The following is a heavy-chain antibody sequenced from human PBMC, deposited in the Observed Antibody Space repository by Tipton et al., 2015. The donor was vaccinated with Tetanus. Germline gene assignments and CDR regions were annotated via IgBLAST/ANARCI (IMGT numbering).Heavy chain of an antibody. D-gene: IGHD3-10*01. CDR3: ARSYAGSYPY. CDR2: VFHNGNP. J-gene: IGHJ4*02. CDR1: GGSISTSNYF. V-gene: IGHV4-39*01. Sequence: TLSLTCTVSGGSISTSNYFWGWIRQPPGKGLEWIGSVFHNGNPFYNPSLKSRLTMSVDTSKNQFSLRLRSVTAADSALYYCARSYAGSYPYWGQGILVTVSS.